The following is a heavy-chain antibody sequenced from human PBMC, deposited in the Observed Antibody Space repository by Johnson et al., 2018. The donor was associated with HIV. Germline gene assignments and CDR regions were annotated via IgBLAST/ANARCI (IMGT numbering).Heavy chain of an antibody. V-gene: IGHV3-43*01. Sequence: VQLVESGGVVVQPGGSLRLSCAASGFTLDDYTMHWVRQAPGKGLEWVSLISWDGGSTYYADSVKGGFTISRDNSKNSLYLQMNSLRTEDTALYYCAKGSLVGPNDAFDIWGQGTMVTVSS. CDR3: AKGSLVGPNDAFDI. CDR2: ISWDGGST. J-gene: IGHJ3*02. CDR1: GFTLDDYT. D-gene: IGHD3-16*02.